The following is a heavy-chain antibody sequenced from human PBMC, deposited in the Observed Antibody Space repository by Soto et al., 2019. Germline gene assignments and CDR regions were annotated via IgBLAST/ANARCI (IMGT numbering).Heavy chain of an antibody. Sequence: QVQLVQSGAEVKKPGSSVKVSCKASGGTFSSYTISWVRQAPGQGLEWMGRIIPILGIANYAQKFQGRVTITADKSMSTAYMELSSLRSEDTAVYYCARDLGYCSGGSCYGNAFDIWGQGTMVTVSS. D-gene: IGHD2-15*01. V-gene: IGHV1-69*08. CDR3: ARDLGYCSGGSCYGNAFDI. CDR1: GGTFSSYT. J-gene: IGHJ3*02. CDR2: IIPILGIA.